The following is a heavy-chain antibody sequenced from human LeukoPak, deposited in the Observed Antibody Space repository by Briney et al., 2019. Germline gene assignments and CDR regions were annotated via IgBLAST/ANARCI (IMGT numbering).Heavy chain of an antibody. D-gene: IGHD6-19*01. V-gene: IGHV3-23*01. CDR3: ASHSSGFS. J-gene: IGHJ5*02. Sequence: GGSLRLSCAASGFTFSSNAMSWVRQAPGKGLEWVSGISGSGDSTYYADSVKGRFTLSRDNSKNTLYLQMNSLRVEDTAVYYCASHSSGFSWGQGTLVTVSS. CDR1: GFTFSSNA. CDR2: ISGSGDST.